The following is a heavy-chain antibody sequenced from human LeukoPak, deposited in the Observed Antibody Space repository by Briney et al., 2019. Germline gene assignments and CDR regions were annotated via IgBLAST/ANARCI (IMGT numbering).Heavy chain of an antibody. V-gene: IGHV3-23*01. CDR3: AREYSSYYGSGSYGRWFDP. Sequence: PGGSLRLSCAASGFTFSSYGMSWVRQAPGKGLEWVSAISGSGGSTYYADSVKGRFTISRDNSKNTLYLQMNSLRAEDTAVYYCAREYSSYYGSGSYGRWFDPWGQGTLVTVSS. J-gene: IGHJ5*02. CDR2: ISGSGGST. CDR1: GFTFSSYG. D-gene: IGHD3-10*01.